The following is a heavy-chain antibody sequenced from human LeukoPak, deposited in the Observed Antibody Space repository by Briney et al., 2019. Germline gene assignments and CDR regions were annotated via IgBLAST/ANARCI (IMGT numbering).Heavy chain of an antibody. CDR1: GGTFSSYA. J-gene: IGHJ6*02. CDR3: ARVLGSVTYHYYYYYGMDV. D-gene: IGHD1-26*01. Sequence: SVKVSCKASGGTFSSYAISWVRQAPGQGLEWMGGIIPIFGTANYAQKFQGRVTITADESTSTAYMELSSLRSEDTAVYYCARVLGSVTYHYYYYYGMDVWGQGTTVTVSS. CDR2: IIPIFGTA. V-gene: IGHV1-69*13.